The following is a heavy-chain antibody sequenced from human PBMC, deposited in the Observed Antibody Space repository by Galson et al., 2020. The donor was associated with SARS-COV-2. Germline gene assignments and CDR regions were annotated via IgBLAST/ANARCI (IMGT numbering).Heavy chain of an antibody. J-gene: IGHJ5*02. CDR2: MNPNSGNT. D-gene: IGHD3-10*01. CDR1: GYTFTSYD. V-gene: IGHV1-8*01. Sequence: ASVKVSCKASGYTFTSYDINWVRQATGQGLEWMGWMNPNSGNTGYAQKFQGRVTMTRNTSISTAYMELSSLRSEDTAVYYCASGAGPMVGLAGFTTKKEDWFDPWGQGTLVTVSA. CDR3: ASGAGPMVGLAGFTTKKEDWFDP.